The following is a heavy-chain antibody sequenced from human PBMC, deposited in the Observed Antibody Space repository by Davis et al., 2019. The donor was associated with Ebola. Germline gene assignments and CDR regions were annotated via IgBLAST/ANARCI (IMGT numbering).Heavy chain of an antibody. J-gene: IGHJ4*02. V-gene: IGHV1-58*01. CDR3: AADQIYDYV. CDR2: IVVATGNT. Sequence: SVKVSCKTSGFTFSSSAVQWVRQARGRRLEFIGWIVVATGNTNYAQKFQERVTITRDMSTSTAYMELRSLRSEDTAMYYCAADQIYDYVWGQGTLVTVSS. CDR1: GFTFSSSA. D-gene: IGHD3-16*01.